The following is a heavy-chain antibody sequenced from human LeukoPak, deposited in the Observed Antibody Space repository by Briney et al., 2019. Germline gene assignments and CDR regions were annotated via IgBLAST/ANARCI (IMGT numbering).Heavy chain of an antibody. CDR1: GFTFSSSD. Sequence: GGSLRLSCAASGFTFSSSDMHWVRQPTGKGLEWVSAIGTIGDTYYPGSVKGRFTISRDSSKNTLYLQMNRLRAEDAAVYYCAKAPVTTCSGAYCYPFDYWGQGTLVTVSS. V-gene: IGHV3-13*01. D-gene: IGHD2-21*01. CDR2: IGTIGDT. CDR3: AKAPVTTCSGAYCYPFDY. J-gene: IGHJ4*02.